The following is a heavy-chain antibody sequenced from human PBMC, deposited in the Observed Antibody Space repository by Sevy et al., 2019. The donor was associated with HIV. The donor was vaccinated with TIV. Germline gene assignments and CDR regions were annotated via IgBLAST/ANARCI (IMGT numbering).Heavy chain of an antibody. CDR2: IYYSGST. D-gene: IGHD6-13*01. Sequence: SETLSLTCTVSGGSISSYYWSWIRQPPGKGLEWIGYIYYSGSTNYNPSLKSRVTISVDTSKNRFSLNLSSGTAADTAVYYCARAGSWPHNWFDPWGQGTLVTVSS. CDR3: ARAGSWPHNWFDP. J-gene: IGHJ5*02. CDR1: GGSISSYY. V-gene: IGHV4-59*01.